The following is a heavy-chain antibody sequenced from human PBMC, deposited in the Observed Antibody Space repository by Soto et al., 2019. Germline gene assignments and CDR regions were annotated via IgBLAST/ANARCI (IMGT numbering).Heavy chain of an antibody. CDR2: INPNSGDT. J-gene: IGHJ5*02. V-gene: IGHV1-2*02. D-gene: IGHD2-2*02. CDR1: GYTFTDYY. CDR3: ARDGRRCSSTSCYTAGWFDP. Sequence: QVQLVQSGAEVKKPGASVKVSCKASGYTFTDYYMHWVRQAPGQGLEWMGWINPNSGDTYSAQNFQGRVTMTRDTSISAAYMELSRLTSDDTAVYYCARDGRRCSSTSCYTAGWFDPWGQGTLVTVSS.